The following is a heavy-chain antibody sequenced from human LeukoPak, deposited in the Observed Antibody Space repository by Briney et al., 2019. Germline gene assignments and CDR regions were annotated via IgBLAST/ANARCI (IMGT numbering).Heavy chain of an antibody. CDR1: GGSFSGYY. J-gene: IGHJ4*02. D-gene: IGHD3-10*01. CDR3: ARHYASGTYPLNY. CDR2: INHSGST. V-gene: IGHV4-34*01. Sequence: SETLPLTCAVYGGSFSGYYWSWIRQPPGKGLEWIGEINHSGSTNYNPSLKSRVTMSVDVSRNQLSLKLSSVTAADTAVYYCARHYASGTYPLNYWGQGTLVTVSS.